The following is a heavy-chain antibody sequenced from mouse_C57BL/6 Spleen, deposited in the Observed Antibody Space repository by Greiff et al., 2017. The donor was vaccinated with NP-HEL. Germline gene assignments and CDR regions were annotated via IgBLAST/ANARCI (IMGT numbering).Heavy chain of an antibody. CDR3: ARDGDSWYFDV. D-gene: IGHD2-3*01. Sequence: QVQLQQSGAELVKPGASVKLSCKASGYTFTSYWMHWVQQRPGRGLEWIGRLDPNSGGTKYTEPFKSKAPLTVDKPSSTAYMQLSDLTSEDSAVYYCARDGDSWYFDVWGTGTTVTVAS. CDR2: LDPNSGGT. J-gene: IGHJ1*03. CDR1: GYTFTSYW. V-gene: IGHV1-72*01.